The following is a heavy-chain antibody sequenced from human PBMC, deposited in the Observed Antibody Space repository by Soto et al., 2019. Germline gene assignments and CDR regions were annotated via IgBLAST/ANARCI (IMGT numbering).Heavy chain of an antibody. J-gene: IGHJ4*02. CDR3: VKGEYYYDGSAYYPFDY. Sequence: GGSLRLSCAASGFTFSNYAMSWVRQAPGKGPEWVSAISGGGGQTYYLESVKGRFTISRDNSKNTVYLQMSSLRAEDTAVYYCVKGEYYYDGSAYYPFDYWGQGTLVTVSS. CDR1: GFTFSNYA. V-gene: IGHV3-23*01. CDR2: ISGGGGQT. D-gene: IGHD3-22*01.